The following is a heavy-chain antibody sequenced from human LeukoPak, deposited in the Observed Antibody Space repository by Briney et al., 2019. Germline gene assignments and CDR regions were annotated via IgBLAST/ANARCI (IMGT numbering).Heavy chain of an antibody. CDR1: GGSISSYY. V-gene: IGHV4-59*01. CDR2: IYYSGST. CDR3: ARDSGSYSGAFDI. J-gene: IGHJ3*02. Sequence: KPSETLSLTCTVSGGSISSYYWSWIRQPPGKGLERIGYIYYSGSTNYNPSIKSRVTVSVDTSKNQFSLKLSSVTAADTAVYYCARDSGSYSGAFDIWGQGTMVTVSS. D-gene: IGHD1-26*01.